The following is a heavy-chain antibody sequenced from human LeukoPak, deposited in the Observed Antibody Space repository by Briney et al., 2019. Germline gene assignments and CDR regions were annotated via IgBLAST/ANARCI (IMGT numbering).Heavy chain of an antibody. Sequence: GESLKISCKGSGYSFTSYWIGWVRQMPGKGLEWMGIIHPADYDTRYSPSFEGQVTISVDNFINTAYLQLSSLKASDTAMYYCARQFKMVTAYDYWGQGTLVTVSS. J-gene: IGHJ4*02. CDR2: IHPADYDT. CDR1: GYSFTSYW. CDR3: ARQFKMVTAYDY. D-gene: IGHD5-18*01. V-gene: IGHV5-51*01.